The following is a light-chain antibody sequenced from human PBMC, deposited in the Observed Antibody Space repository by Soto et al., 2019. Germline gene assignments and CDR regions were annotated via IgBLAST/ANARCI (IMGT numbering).Light chain of an antibody. J-gene: IGLJ1*01. CDR2: EVT. Sequence: QSALTQPPSASGSPGQSVTISCTGTSSDVGGHNFVSWYQQHPGKAPRLVIAEVTKRPSGVPDRFSGSKSGNTASLTISGLQAEDEADYYCSSYAGTILYVFGTGTKLTVL. CDR1: SSDVGGHNF. CDR3: SSYAGTILYV. V-gene: IGLV2-8*01.